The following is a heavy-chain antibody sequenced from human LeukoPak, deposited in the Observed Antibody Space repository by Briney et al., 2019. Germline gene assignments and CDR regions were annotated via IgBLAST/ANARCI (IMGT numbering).Heavy chain of an antibody. CDR2: ISTSSSYI. Sequence: PGGSLRLSCAASGFTFSSYAMSWVRQAPGKGLEWVSSISTSSSYIYYADSVKGRLTISRDNAKKSLYLQMDSLRAEDTAVYYCARERYNYGPGEVDYWGQGTLVTVSS. D-gene: IGHD3-10*01. V-gene: IGHV3-21*01. J-gene: IGHJ4*02. CDR1: GFTFSSYA. CDR3: ARERYNYGPGEVDY.